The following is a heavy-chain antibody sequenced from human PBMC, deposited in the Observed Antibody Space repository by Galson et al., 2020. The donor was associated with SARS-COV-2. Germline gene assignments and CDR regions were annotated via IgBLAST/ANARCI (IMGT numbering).Heavy chain of an antibody. V-gene: IGHV1-24*01. CDR2: FDPEDGET. CDR1: GYTLTELS. J-gene: IGHJ5*02. Sequence: ASVKVSCKVSGYTLTELSMHWVRQAPGKGLEWMGGFDPEDGETIYAQKFQGRVTMTEDTSTDTAYMELSSLRSEDTAVYYCATAPAVVVPAAISQDNWLDPWGQGTLVTVSS. D-gene: IGHD2-2*01. CDR3: ATAPAVVVPAAISQDNWLDP.